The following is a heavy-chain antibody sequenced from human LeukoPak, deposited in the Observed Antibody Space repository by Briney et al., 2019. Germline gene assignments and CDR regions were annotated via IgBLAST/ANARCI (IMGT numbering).Heavy chain of an antibody. CDR2: IYYSGST. V-gene: IGHV4-31*03. Sequence: TLSFTCTVSGGSISSGGYYWSWIRQHPGKGLEWIGYIYYSGSTYYNPSLKSRVTISVDTSKNQFSLKLSSVTAADTAVYYCARDRRWPQTIFDYWGQGTLVTVSS. J-gene: IGHJ4*02. D-gene: IGHD4-23*01. CDR3: ARDRRWPQTIFDY. CDR1: GGSISSGGYY.